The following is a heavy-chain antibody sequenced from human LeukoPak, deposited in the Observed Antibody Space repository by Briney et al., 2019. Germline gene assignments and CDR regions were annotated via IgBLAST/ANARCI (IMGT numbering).Heavy chain of an antibody. CDR3: AKAPTTVTPIDY. CDR1: GFTFSSYG. D-gene: IGHD4-17*01. CDR2: ISYDGSNK. J-gene: IGHJ4*02. V-gene: IGHV3-30*18. Sequence: PGRSLRLSCAASGFTFSSYGMHWVRQAPGKGLEWVAVISYDGSNKYYADSVKGRFTISRDNSKNTLYLQMNSLRAEDTAVYYCAKAPTTVTPIDYWGQGTLVTVSS.